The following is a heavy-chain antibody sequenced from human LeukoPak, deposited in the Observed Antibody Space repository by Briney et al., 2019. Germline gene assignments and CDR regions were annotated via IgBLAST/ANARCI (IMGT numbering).Heavy chain of an antibody. CDR2: ISSSSSTI. V-gene: IGHV3-48*04. CDR3: ASVDWGKYSSTNAFDI. D-gene: IGHD5-18*01. Sequence: GGSLRLSCAASGFTFSSYGMNWVRQAPGKGLEWVSYISSSSSTIYYADSVKGRFTISRDNAKNSLYLQMNSLRAEDTAVYYCASVDWGKYSSTNAFDIWGQGTMVTVSS. J-gene: IGHJ3*02. CDR1: GFTFSSYG.